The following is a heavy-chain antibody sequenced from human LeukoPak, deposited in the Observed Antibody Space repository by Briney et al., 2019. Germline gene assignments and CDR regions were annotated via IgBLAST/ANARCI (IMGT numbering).Heavy chain of an antibody. D-gene: IGHD4-11*01. CDR3: ARGTTYPGGGRY. CDR1: GFTFSSYR. J-gene: IGHJ4*02. Sequence: GGSLRLSCAASGFTFSSYRMNWVRQAPGKGLEWVSSISSSSSYIYYADSVKGRFTISRDNAKNSLYLQMNSLRAEDTAVYYCARGTTYPGGGRYWGQGTLVTVSS. V-gene: IGHV3-21*01. CDR2: ISSSSSYI.